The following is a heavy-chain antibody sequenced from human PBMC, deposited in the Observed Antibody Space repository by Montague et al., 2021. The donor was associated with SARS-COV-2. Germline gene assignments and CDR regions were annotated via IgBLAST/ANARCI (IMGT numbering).Heavy chain of an antibody. J-gene: IGHJ3*02. CDR3: SRETMTADAFDI. D-gene: IGHD1-14*01. V-gene: IGHV4-59*01. Sequence: GSTDYNPSLKSRATISRDTSKNQFSLKVRSVTAADTDVYYCSRETMTADAFDIWGQGTMVTVSS. CDR2: GST.